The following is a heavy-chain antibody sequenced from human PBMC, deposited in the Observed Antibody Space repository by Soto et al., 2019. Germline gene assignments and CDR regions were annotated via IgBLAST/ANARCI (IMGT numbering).Heavy chain of an antibody. CDR3: AKDSLPYSSSWYNWFDP. CDR2: ISGSGGST. D-gene: IGHD6-13*01. CDR1: GFTFSSYA. J-gene: IGHJ5*02. V-gene: IGHV3-23*01. Sequence: GGSLRLSCAASGFTFSSYAMSWVRQAPGKGLEWVSAISGSGGSTYYADSVKGRFTISRDNSKNTRYLQMNSLRAEDTAVHYCAKDSLPYSSSWYNWFDPWGQGTLVTVSS.